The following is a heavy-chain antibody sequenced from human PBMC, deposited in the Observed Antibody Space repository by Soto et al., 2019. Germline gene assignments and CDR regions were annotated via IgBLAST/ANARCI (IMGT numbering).Heavy chain of an antibody. CDR2: ISSSGSTI. V-gene: IGHV3-11*01. J-gene: IGHJ3*02. CDR3: ARGYYDYIWGSYNAFDI. CDR1: GFSLSDNY. D-gene: IGHD3-16*01. Sequence: SLRLSCAASGFSLSDNYMSWIRQAQGKGLEWVSYISSSGSTIYYADSVKGRFTISRDNAKNSLYLQMNSLRAEDTAVYYCARGYYDYIWGSYNAFDIWGQGTMVT.